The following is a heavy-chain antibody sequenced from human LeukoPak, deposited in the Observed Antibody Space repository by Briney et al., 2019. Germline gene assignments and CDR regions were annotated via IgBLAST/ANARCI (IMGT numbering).Heavy chain of an antibody. CDR2: ISSSSSTI. CDR3: ARDHDYVWGRYTEEAAFDI. CDR1: GFTFSSYS. Sequence: GGSLRLSCAASGFTFSSYSMNWVRQAPGKGLEWVSYISSSSSTIYYADSVKGRFTISRDNAKNSLYLQMNSLRAEDTAVYYCARDHDYVWGRYTEEAAFDIWGQGTMVTVSS. D-gene: IGHD3-16*01. J-gene: IGHJ3*02. V-gene: IGHV3-48*01.